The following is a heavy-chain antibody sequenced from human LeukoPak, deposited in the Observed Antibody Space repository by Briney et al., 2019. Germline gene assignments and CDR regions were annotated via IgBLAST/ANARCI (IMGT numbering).Heavy chain of an antibody. J-gene: IGHJ5*02. D-gene: IGHD6-19*01. CDR2: ITGDGSST. CDR1: GFTFSSYW. Sequence: GGSLRLSCAASGFTFSSYWMHWVPQAPGKGPEWVSRITGDGSSTSYVDSVKGRCTISRDNAKNTLYLQMNSLRIEDTAVYYCARDRIAVADNWFDPWGQGTLVTVSS. CDR3: ARDRIAVADNWFDP. V-gene: IGHV3-74*01.